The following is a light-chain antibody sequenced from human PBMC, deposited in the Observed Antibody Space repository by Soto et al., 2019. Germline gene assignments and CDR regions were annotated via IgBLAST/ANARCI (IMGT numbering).Light chain of an antibody. CDR1: QGISSW. Sequence: DIQTTQSPSTLSASVGDRVTITCRASQGISSWLAWYQQKPGKAPKLLIYDASSLESGVPSRFSGSGSGTEFTLTISSLQPDDFATYYCQQYNSYSFGGGTKVEIK. CDR2: DAS. CDR3: QQYNSYS. J-gene: IGKJ4*01. V-gene: IGKV1-5*01.